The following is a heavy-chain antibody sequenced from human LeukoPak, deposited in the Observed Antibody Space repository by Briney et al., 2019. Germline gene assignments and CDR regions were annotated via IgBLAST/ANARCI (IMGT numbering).Heavy chain of an antibody. CDR2: INPNSGGT. Sequence: ASVKVSCKASGYTFTGYYMHWVRQAPGQGLEWMGRINPNSGGTNYAQKFQGRVTMTRDTSISTAHMELSRLRSDDTAVYYCARDPVYYDSSGYNDAFDIWGQRTMVTVSS. CDR1: GYTFTGYY. D-gene: IGHD3-22*01. V-gene: IGHV1-2*06. J-gene: IGHJ3*02. CDR3: ARDPVYYDSSGYNDAFDI.